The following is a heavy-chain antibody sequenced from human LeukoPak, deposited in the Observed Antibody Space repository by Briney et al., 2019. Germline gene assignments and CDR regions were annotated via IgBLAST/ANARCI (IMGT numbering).Heavy chain of an antibody. J-gene: IGHJ4*02. CDR1: GFTFSSYA. CDR2: ISYDGSNK. Sequence: GGSLRLSCAASGFTFSSYAMHWVRQAPGKGLEWVAVISYDGSNKYYADSVKGRFTISRDNSKNTLYLQMNSLRAEDTAVYYCARDRSGYFDYWGQGTLVTVSS. D-gene: IGHD2-15*01. V-gene: IGHV3-30*04. CDR3: ARDRSGYFDY.